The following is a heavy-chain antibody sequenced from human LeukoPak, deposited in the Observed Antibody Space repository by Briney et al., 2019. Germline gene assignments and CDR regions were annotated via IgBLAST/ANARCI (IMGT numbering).Heavy chain of an antibody. CDR1: GGSINNYY. CDR3: ARTTEDCSSTSCYQYWFDP. D-gene: IGHD2-2*01. J-gene: IGHJ5*02. CDR2: VFYTGYT. V-gene: IGHV4-59*01. Sequence: SETLSLTCTVSGGSINNYYWSWVRQPPGKGLDWIGYVFYTGYTHYNPSLKSRVTISVDTSKHQFSLKLRSVPAADTAVYYCARTTEDCSSTSCYQYWFDPWGQGTLVTVSS.